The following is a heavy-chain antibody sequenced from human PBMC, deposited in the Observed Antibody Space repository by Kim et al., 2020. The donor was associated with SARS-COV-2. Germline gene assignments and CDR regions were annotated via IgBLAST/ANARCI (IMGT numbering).Heavy chain of an antibody. D-gene: IGHD2-2*01. CDR3: ARGPTATYYYGMDV. J-gene: IGHJ6*02. V-gene: IGHV4-59*01. CDR1: GGSISSYY. Sequence: SETLSLTCTVSGGSISSYYWSWIRQPPGKGLEWIGYIYYSGSTNYNPSLKSRVTISVDTSKNQFSLKLSSVTAADTAVYYCARGPTATYYYGMDVWGQGTTLTVSS. CDR2: IYYSGST.